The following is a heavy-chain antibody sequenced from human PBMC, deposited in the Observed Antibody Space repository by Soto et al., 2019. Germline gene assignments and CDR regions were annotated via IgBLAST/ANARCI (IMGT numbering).Heavy chain of an antibody. V-gene: IGHV3-11*01. CDR2: ISGSGNTI. J-gene: IGHJ4*02. CDR3: ARGRYALDY. D-gene: IGHD3-16*01. Sequence: QVQLVESGGGLVKPGGSLRLSCAASGFTLSDYYMSWIRQAPGKGLEWVAHISGSGNTIDYADSVKGRFTISRDNAKNSRYLQMNSLRDDDTAVCYCARGRYALDYWGQGTRVTVSS. CDR1: GFTLSDYY.